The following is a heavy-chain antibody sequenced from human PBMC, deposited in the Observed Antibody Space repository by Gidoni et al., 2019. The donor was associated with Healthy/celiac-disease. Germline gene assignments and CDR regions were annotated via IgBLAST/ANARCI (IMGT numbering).Heavy chain of an antibody. CDR3: AHRLSAYDFWSGYFTIHDAFDI. D-gene: IGHD3-3*01. J-gene: IGHJ3*02. V-gene: IGHV2-5*02. CDR2: IYWDDDK. CDR1: GFSLSTSGVD. Sequence: QITLKKSDPTRVKPTQTLTLTCTFSGFSLSTSGVDVVWIRQPPGKALEWLALIYWDDDKRYSPSLKSRLTITNDTSKNQVVLTMTNMDPVDTATYYCAHRLSAYDFWSGYFTIHDAFDIWGQGTMVTVSS.